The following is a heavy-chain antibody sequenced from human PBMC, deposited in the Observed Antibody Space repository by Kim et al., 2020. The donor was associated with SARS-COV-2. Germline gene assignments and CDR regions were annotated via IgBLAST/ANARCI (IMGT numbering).Heavy chain of an antibody. CDR3: AKAAHYGMDV. V-gene: IGHV3-30*18. J-gene: IGHJ6*02. Sequence: GGSLRLSCAASGFTFSSYGMHWVRQAPGKGLEWVAVISYDGSNKYYADSVKGRFTISRDNSKNTLYLQMNSLRAEDTAVYYCAKAAHYGMDVWGQGTTVT. CDR1: GFTFSSYG. CDR2: ISYDGSNK.